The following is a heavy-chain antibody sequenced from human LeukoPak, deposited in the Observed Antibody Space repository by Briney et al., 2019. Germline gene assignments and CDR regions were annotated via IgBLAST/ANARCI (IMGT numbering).Heavy chain of an antibody. D-gene: IGHD5-24*01. CDR3: ARSVLSPVLQDFDY. Sequence: GGSLRLSCAASGFTFSSCGMHWVRQAPGKALEWVAVIWYDGSKKYHADSVKGRFTISRDNYKNTLYLQMNNLRAEDTAVYYCARSVLSPVLQDFDYWGRGTLVTVSS. V-gene: IGHV3-33*01. J-gene: IGHJ4*02. CDR1: GFTFSSCG. CDR2: IWYDGSKK.